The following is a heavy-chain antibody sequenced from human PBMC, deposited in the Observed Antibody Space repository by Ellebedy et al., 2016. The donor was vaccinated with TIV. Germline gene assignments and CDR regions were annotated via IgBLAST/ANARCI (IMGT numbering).Heavy chain of an antibody. Sequence: MPSETLSLTCTVSGLSISSSSYYWGWVRQPPGKGLEWIGSMYYSANTHYNPSLKSRVTMSVDTSKNQLSLKLTSVTAADTAGYYCARGSGWYDPFDLWGQGTLVTVSS. CDR3: ARGSGWYDPFDL. CDR1: GLSISSSSYY. D-gene: IGHD6-19*01. J-gene: IGHJ4*02. CDR2: MYYSANT. V-gene: IGHV4-39*07.